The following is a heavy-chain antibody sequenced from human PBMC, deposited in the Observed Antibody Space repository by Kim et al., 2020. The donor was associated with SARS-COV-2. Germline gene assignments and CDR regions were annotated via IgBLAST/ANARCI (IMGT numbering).Heavy chain of an antibody. CDR1: GFTLSGST. CDR3: ARVNPIAGGWYDAFDI. V-gene: IGHV3-73*01. CDR2: IRSKANSYAT. J-gene: IGHJ3*02. Sequence: GGSLRLSCAASGFTLSGSTVHWVRQASGKGLEWVGRIRSKANSYATAYAASVKNRFTISRDDSKNTAYLQMNSLKTEDTAVYYCARVNPIAGGWYDAFDIWGRETMVTVSS. D-gene: IGHD6-19*01.